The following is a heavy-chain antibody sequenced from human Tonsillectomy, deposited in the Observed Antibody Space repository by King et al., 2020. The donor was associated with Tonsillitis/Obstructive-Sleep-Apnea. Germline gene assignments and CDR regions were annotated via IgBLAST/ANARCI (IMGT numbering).Heavy chain of an antibody. D-gene: IGHD2-15*01. CDR2: IYGGGST. V-gene: IGHV3-53*01. CDR3: ASGYCSGGSCPHYYYMDV. J-gene: IGHJ6*03. CDR1: GFTVSNDY. Sequence: VKLVESGGGLIQPGGSLRLSCAVSGFTVSNDYMSWVRQAPGKGLEWVSVIYGGGSTYYTDSVKGRFTISRDNSKNTVFLQMNSLRAEDTAVYYCASGYCSGGSCPHYYYMDVWGKGTTVTVS.